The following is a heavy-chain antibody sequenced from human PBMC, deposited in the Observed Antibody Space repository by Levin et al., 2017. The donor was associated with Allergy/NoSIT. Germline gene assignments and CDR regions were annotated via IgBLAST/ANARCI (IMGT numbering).Heavy chain of an antibody. V-gene: IGHV3-30-3*01. CDR3: ASPLREGGDY. J-gene: IGHJ4*02. Sequence: GGSLRLSCAASGFTFSSYAMHWVRQAPGKGLEWVAVISYDGSNKYYADSVKGRFTISRDNSKNTLYLQMNSLRAEDTAVYYCASPLREGGDYWGQGTLVTVSS. D-gene: IGHD1-26*01. CDR2: ISYDGSNK. CDR1: GFTFSSYA.